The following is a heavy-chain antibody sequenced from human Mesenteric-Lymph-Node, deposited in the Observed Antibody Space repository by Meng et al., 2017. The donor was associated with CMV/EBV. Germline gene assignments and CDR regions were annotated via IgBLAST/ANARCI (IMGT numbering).Heavy chain of an antibody. CDR1: GFSVTGNY. Sequence: GESLKISCAVSGFSVTGNYMNWIRQAPGKGLEWVSTVSDSGTQIDYAGSVTGRFNISRDNSKNTLYLQMNSLRAEDTAIYYCTKLSSFFYYGVDVWGHGTTVTVSS. J-gene: IGHJ6*02. D-gene: IGHD6-6*01. V-gene: IGHV3-23*01. CDR2: VSDSGTQI. CDR3: TKLSSFFYYGVDV.